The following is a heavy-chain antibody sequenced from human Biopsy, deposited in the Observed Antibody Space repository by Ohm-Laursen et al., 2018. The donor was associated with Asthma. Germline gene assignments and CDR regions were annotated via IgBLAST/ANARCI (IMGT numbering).Heavy chain of an antibody. Sequence: VASVKASCKASGYTFINYAIHWVRQAPGQRLEWMGWVNTGNGDTKYSQKFQGRVTITRDTSASTAYMELRSLRSEDTATYYCARTYYDFLTGQVKDVFGVWGQGTMVTVSS. CDR1: GYTFINYA. CDR2: VNTGNGDT. J-gene: IGHJ3*01. V-gene: IGHV1-3*04. CDR3: ARTYYDFLTGQVKDVFGV. D-gene: IGHD3-9*01.